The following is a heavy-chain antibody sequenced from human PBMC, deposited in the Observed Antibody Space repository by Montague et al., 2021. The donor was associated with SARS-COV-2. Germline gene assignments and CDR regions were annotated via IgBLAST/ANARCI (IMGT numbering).Heavy chain of an antibody. J-gene: IGHJ4*02. Sequence: SETLSLTCAVPTGSLNAHSWTWIRQYPGKGLEWIGEIRRSGGPNYSPSFKSRVSMSRDSSRNQFSLRLTPVTAADPGIYYCARASLTDQFRIRGKSLDSWGPGTPVTVSS. V-gene: IGHV4-34*01. CDR2: IRRSGGP. CDR3: ARASLTDQFRIRGKSLDS. D-gene: IGHD3-9*01. CDR1: TGSLNAHS.